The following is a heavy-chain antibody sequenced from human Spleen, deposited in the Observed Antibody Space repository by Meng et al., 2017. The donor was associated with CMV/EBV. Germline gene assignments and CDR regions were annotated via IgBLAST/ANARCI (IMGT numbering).Heavy chain of an antibody. CDR3: ARYYYDSSGYFQHFDY. V-gene: IGHV3-11*01. Sequence: GFKLGNYYMSWIRQAPGKGLEWVSYITTDGSAVFYTDSVKGRFTISRDNDKNLLYLQMNSLRADDTAVYYCARYYYDSSGYFQHFDYWGQGTLVTVSS. J-gene: IGHJ4*02. CDR2: ITTDGSAV. D-gene: IGHD3-22*01. CDR1: GFKLGNYY.